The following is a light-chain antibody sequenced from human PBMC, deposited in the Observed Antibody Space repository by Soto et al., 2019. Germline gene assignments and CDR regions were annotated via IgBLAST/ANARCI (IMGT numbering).Light chain of an antibody. Sequence: QYALTQPASVSGSPGQSITISCTGTSSDVGAYNYVSWYQQHPGKAPKLIIYEVRNRPSGVSNRFSGSKSGNTASLTISGVQAEDEADYYCSSYASSSTLFGGGTKLTVL. CDR1: SSDVGAYNY. V-gene: IGLV2-14*01. J-gene: IGLJ2*01. CDR3: SSYASSSTL. CDR2: EVR.